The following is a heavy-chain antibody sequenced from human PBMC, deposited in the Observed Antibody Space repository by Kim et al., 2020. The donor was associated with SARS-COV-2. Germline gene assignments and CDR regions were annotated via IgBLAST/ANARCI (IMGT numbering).Heavy chain of an antibody. Sequence: GGSLRLSCAASGFTFSSYAMHWVRQAPGKGLEWVAVISYDGSNKYYADSVKGRFTISRDNSKNTLYLQMNSLRAEDTAVYYCARYTAAGIYWGQGTLVTVSS. V-gene: IGHV3-30*04. CDR1: GFTFSSYA. CDR3: ARYTAAGIY. J-gene: IGHJ4*02. CDR2: ISYDGSNK. D-gene: IGHD6-13*01.